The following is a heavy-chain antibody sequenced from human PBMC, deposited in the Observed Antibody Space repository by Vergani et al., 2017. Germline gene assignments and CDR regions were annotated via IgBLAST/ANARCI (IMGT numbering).Heavy chain of an antibody. CDR3: ASGPLRITIWVGGMDV. V-gene: IGHV1-69*02. CDR2: IIPVLGNT. D-gene: IGHD3-9*01. Sequence: QVQLVQSGAEVKKPGSSVKVSCKASGATFRSNTISWVRQVPGQGLEWMGRIIPVLGNTKYAQDFQGRLTITADTSTSTAYMELTSLRSEDTAVYSCASGPLRITIWVGGMDVWGQGTTVTVSS. J-gene: IGHJ6*02. CDR1: GATFRSNT.